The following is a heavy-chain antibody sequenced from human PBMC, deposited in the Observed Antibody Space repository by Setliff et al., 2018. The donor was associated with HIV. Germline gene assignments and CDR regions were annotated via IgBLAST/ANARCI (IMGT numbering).Heavy chain of an antibody. Sequence: GGSLRLSCAASGFTFDDYGMSWVRQAPGKGLEWVSGINWNGGSTNYAYSVKGRFTISRDNANNTLYLQMNSLRAEDTGVYYCARLWSYDYVWGSYRPVDYWGRGTLVTVSS. CDR1: GFTFDDYG. CDR3: ARLWSYDYVWGSYRPVDY. D-gene: IGHD3-16*02. J-gene: IGHJ4*02. CDR2: INWNGGST. V-gene: IGHV3-20*04.